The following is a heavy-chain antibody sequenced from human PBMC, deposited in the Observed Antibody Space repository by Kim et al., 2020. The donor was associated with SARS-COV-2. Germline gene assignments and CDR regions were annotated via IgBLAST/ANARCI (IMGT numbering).Heavy chain of an antibody. V-gene: IGHV1-18*04. CDR1: GYTFTSYG. D-gene: IGHD3-10*01. CDR3: ARGRLLWFGESSRAYNWFDP. Sequence: ASVKVSCKASGYTFTSYGISWVRQAPGQGLEWMGWISAYNGNTNYAQKLQGRVTMTTDTSTSTAYMELRSLRSDDTAVYYCARGRLLWFGESSRAYNWFDPWGQGTLVTVSS. CDR2: ISAYNGNT. J-gene: IGHJ5*02.